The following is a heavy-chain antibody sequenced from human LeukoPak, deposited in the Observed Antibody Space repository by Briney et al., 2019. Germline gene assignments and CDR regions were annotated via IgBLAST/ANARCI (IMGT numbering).Heavy chain of an antibody. V-gene: IGHV3-30*03. CDR1: GFIFSNYW. CDR2: ITNDGNYE. Sequence: PGGSLRLSCTVSGFIFSNYWMHWVRQAPGKGLEWVAVITNDGNYEKYADAVRGRFTISRDNSKNTLYLQMNSLSAEDTAVYYCARDSITGDNSLDFWGRGTLVTVSS. J-gene: IGHJ4*02. CDR3: ARDSITGDNSLDF. D-gene: IGHD7-27*01.